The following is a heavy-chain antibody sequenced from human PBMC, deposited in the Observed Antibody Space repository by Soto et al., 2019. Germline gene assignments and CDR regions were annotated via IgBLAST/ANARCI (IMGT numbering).Heavy chain of an antibody. CDR2: INHSGST. CDR1: GGSFSGYY. CDR3: ARHRYCSSTSCYDWFDP. Sequence: SETLSLTCAVYGGSFSGYYWSWIRQPPGKGLEWIGEINHSGSTNYNPSLKSRVTISVDTSKNQFSLKLSSVTAADTAVYYCARHRYCSSTSCYDWFDPWGQGTLVTVSS. V-gene: IGHV4-34*01. J-gene: IGHJ5*02. D-gene: IGHD2-2*01.